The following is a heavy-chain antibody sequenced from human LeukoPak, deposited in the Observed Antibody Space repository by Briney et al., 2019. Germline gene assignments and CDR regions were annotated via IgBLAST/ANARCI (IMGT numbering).Heavy chain of an antibody. Sequence: ASVKVSCKASGYTLTSYGIIWVRQAPGQGLEWMGWISAYNGNTNYAQKLQGRVTMTTDTSTSTAYMELRSLRSDDTAVYYCARDLIEYSYGWKRGDYWGQGTLVTVSS. CDR2: ISAYNGNT. CDR1: GYTLTSYG. D-gene: IGHD5-18*01. CDR3: ARDLIEYSYGWKRGDY. V-gene: IGHV1-18*01. J-gene: IGHJ4*02.